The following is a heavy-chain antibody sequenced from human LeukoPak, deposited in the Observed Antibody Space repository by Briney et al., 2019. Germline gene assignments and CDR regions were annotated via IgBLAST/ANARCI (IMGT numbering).Heavy chain of an antibody. D-gene: IGHD2-2*02. CDR3: AREDLGYCSSTSCYTHGYYYYMDV. V-gene: IGHV4-61*02. Sequence: SETLSLTCTVSGGSISSGGYYWSWIRQHPGKGLEWIGRIYTSGSTNYNPSLKSRVTISVDTSKNQFPLKLSSVTAADTAVYYCAREDLGYCSSTSCYTHGYYYYMDVWGKGTTVTVSS. J-gene: IGHJ6*03. CDR1: GGSISSGGYY. CDR2: IYTSGST.